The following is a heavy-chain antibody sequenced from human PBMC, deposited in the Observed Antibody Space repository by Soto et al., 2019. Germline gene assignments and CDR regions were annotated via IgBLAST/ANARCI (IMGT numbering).Heavy chain of an antibody. Sequence: QVQLVESGGGVVQPGRSLRLSCAASGFTFSSYAMHWVRQAPGKGLEWVAVISYDGSNKYYADSVKGRFTISRDNSKNTPYLQMNSLRAEDTAVYYCARVVRGLLRNYYFDYWGQGTLVTVSS. CDR2: ISYDGSNK. D-gene: IGHD1-1*01. CDR1: GFTFSSYA. V-gene: IGHV3-30-3*01. CDR3: ARVVRGLLRNYYFDY. J-gene: IGHJ4*02.